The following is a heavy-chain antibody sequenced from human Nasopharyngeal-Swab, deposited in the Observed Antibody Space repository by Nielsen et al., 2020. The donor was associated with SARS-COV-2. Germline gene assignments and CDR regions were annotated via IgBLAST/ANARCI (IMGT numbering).Heavy chain of an antibody. CDR3: ARDYIVVVPAAIINYYYYYYMDV. CDR2: INTNTGNP. CDR1: GWTFTSYA. D-gene: IGHD2-2*01. Sequence: GSVKVSCKASGWTFTSYAMNGVRQAPGQGLEWMGWINTNTGNPTYAQGFTGRFVFSLDTSVSTAYLQISSLKAEDTAVYYCARDYIVVVPAAIINYYYYYYMDVWGKGTTVTVSS. V-gene: IGHV7-4-1*02. J-gene: IGHJ6*03.